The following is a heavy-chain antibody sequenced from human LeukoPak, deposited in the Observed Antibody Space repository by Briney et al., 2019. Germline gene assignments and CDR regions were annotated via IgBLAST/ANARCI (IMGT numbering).Heavy chain of an antibody. Sequence: SETLSLTCTVSGGSIISSDYHWGWVRQPPGKGLEWIGTISYSGNTDYNPSLRSRVTISVATSNNQFSLRLGSVTAADTAVYHCARHCCSGPAKRVFDIWGQGTMVTVSS. CDR1: GGSIISSDYH. CDR2: ISYSGNT. J-gene: IGHJ3*02. CDR3: ARHCCSGPAKRVFDI. V-gene: IGHV4-39*01. D-gene: IGHD2-15*01.